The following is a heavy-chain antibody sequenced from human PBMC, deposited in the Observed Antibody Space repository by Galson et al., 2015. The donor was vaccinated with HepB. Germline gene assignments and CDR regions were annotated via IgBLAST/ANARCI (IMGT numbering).Heavy chain of an antibody. D-gene: IGHD1-26*01. J-gene: IGHJ4*02. CDR2: ISSSSSYI. V-gene: IGHV3-21*01. CDR3: ARDQGSGSYSQDY. Sequence: SLRLSCAASGFTFSSYSMNWVRQAPGKGLEWVSYISSSSSYIYLADSVKGRFTISRDNSKNTLYLQMNSLRAEDTAVYYCARDQGSGSYSQDYWGQGTLVTVSS. CDR1: GFTFSSYS.